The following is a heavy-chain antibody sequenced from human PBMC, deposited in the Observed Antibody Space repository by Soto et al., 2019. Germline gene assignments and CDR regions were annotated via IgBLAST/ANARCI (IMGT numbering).Heavy chain of an antibody. CDR1: SGSISSSNW. CDR2: IYHSGST. Sequence: SETLSLTCAVSSGSISSSNWWSWVRQPPGKGLERIGEIYHSGSTNYNPSLKSRVTISVDKSKNQFSLKLSSVTAADTAVYYCARGGFYGDYVTYYYMDVWGKGTTVTVSS. D-gene: IGHD4-17*01. J-gene: IGHJ6*03. CDR3: ARGGFYGDYVTYYYMDV. V-gene: IGHV4-4*02.